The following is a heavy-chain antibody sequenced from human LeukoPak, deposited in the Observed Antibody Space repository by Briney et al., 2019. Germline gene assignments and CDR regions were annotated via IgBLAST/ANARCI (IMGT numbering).Heavy chain of an antibody. CDR2: ISGSGGGT. Sequence: GGSLRLSCAASGFTFSSYAMSWVRQAPGKGLEWVSAISGSGGGTYYADSVKGRFTISRDNSKNTLYPQMNSLRAEDTAVYYCAKAADYDILTGPHFDYWGQGTLVTVSS. CDR1: GFTFSSYA. V-gene: IGHV3-23*01. J-gene: IGHJ4*02. D-gene: IGHD3-9*01. CDR3: AKAADYDILTGPHFDY.